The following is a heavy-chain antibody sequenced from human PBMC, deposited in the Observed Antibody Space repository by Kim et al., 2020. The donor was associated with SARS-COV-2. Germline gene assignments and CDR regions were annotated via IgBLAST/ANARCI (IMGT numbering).Heavy chain of an antibody. D-gene: IGHD2-15*01. CDR2: ITFDGSNQ. V-gene: IGHV3-30*03. Sequence: GGSLRLSCAASGFTFSSYGMHWVRQAPGKGLEWVALITFDGSNQYYTDSVKGRFTISRDNSQNTLYLQMNILRVEDTAVYYCVRDWGWWTAITHGDFWGQGTLVTVSS. CDR1: GFTFSSYG. CDR3: VRDWGWWTAITHGDF. J-gene: IGHJ4*02.